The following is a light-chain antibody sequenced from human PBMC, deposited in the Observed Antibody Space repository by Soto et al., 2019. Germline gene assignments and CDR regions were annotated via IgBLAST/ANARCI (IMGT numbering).Light chain of an antibody. CDR2: GAS. CDR3: QHYGTSAL. CDR1: ESVSTSY. V-gene: IGKV3-20*01. J-gene: IGKJ3*01. Sequence: EIVLTQSPGTLSLSPGERATLSCTASESVSTSYLAWYQQKPGQAPRLLIYGASGSATGIPDRFSVSASGTDFTLTISRLEPEDFAVYYCQHYGTSALFGPGTKVDIK.